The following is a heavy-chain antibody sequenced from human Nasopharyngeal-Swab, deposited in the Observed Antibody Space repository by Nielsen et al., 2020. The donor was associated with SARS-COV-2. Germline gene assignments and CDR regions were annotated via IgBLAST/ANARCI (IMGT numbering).Heavy chain of an antibody. D-gene: IGHD3-22*01. CDR2: INPNSGGT. CDR3: ARDPYDSSGYPYYYGMDV. J-gene: IGHJ6*02. CDR1: GYTFTGYY. V-gene: IGHV1-2*06. Sequence: ASVKVSCKASGYTFTGYYMHWVRQAPGQGLEWMGRINPNSGGTNYAQKFQGRATMTRDTSISTAYMELSRLRSDDTAVYYCARDPYDSSGYPYYYGMDVWGQGTTVTVSS.